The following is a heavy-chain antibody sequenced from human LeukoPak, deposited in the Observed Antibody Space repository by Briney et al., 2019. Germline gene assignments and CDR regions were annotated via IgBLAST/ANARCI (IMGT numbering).Heavy chain of an antibody. CDR2: ISTYNGDT. D-gene: IGHD3-10*01. CDR1: GYTFASYG. Sequence: GASVKVSCKASGYTFASYGIRWVRQAPGQGLEWLGWISTYNGDTNYAQKLQGRVTMTTDTSTSTAYMELRSLRSDDTAVYYCARHYYGSGNFYLGYWGQGTLVTVSS. J-gene: IGHJ4*02. CDR3: ARHYYGSGNFYLGY. V-gene: IGHV1-18*01.